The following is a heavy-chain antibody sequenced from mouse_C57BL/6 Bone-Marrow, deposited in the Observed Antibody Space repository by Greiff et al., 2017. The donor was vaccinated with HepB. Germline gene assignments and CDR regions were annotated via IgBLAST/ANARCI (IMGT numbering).Heavy chain of an antibody. D-gene: IGHD1-1*01. V-gene: IGHV1-64*01. CDR1: GYTFTSYW. CDR2: IHPNSGST. CDR3: ARAITTVVATRY. J-gene: IGHJ2*01. Sequence: QVQLQQPGAELVKPGASVKLSCKASGYTFTSYWMHWVKQRPGQGLEWIGMIHPNSGSTNYNEKFKSKATLTVDKSSSTAYMQLSSLTSEDSAVYYCARAITTVVATRYWGQGTTLTVSS.